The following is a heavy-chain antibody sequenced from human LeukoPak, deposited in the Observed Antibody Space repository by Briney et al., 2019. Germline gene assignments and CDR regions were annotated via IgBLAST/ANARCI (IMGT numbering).Heavy chain of an antibody. V-gene: IGHV3-30*18. CDR1: GFTFSSYG. J-gene: IGHJ6*04. CDR3: AKPPGWYYYYYGMDV. CDR2: ISHDGSNK. Sequence: GRSLRLSCAASGFTFSSYGMHWVRQAPGKGLEWVAVISHDGSNKYYADSVKGRFTISRDNSKNTLYLQMNSLRAEDTAVYYCAKPPGWYYYYYGMDVWGKGTTVTVSS. D-gene: IGHD6-19*01.